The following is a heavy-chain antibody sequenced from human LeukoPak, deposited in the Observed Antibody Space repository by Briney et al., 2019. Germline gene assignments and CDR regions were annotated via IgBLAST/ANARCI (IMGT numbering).Heavy chain of an antibody. Sequence: PSGILSLTWTVSAGSISSGRYYWSWIRQHPGRGLEWIGYIYYSGSTYYNPSLKSRVTISVDTSKNQFSLKLSSVTAADTAVYYCARAPYGDGAGMDVWGQGTTVTVSS. J-gene: IGHJ6*02. V-gene: IGHV4-31*02. CDR3: ARAPYGDGAGMDV. CDR1: AGSISSGRYY. CDR2: IYYSGST. D-gene: IGHD4-17*01.